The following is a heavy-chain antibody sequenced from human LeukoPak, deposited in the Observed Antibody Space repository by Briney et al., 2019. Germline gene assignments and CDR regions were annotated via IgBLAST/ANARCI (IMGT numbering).Heavy chain of an antibody. CDR1: GGSFSGYY. J-gene: IGHJ3*02. V-gene: IGHV4-34*01. CDR2: INRSGST. Sequence: SETLCLTCAVYGGSFSGYYWSWIRQPSGKGLEWIGEINRSGSTNYNPSLKSRVTISVDTSKNQFSLKLSSVTAADTAVYYCARVGSGIGTTSHAFDIWGQGTMVTVSS. CDR3: ARVGSGIGTTSHAFDI. D-gene: IGHD1-1*01.